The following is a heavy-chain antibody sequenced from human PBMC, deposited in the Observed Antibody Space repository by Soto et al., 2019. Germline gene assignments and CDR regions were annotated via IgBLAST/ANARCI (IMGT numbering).Heavy chain of an antibody. J-gene: IGHJ2*01. Sequence: EVQLVESGGGLVQPGGSLKLSCAASGFTFSDSAMHWVRHASGKGLEWVGRIRSKGNNYATTYAASVKGRFTISRDDSKKTAYLKMNSLKTEATAVYYCIRFSRSLSWYFDLWGRGTLVTVSS. D-gene: IGHD3-16*02. CDR1: GFTFSDSA. CDR3: IRFSRSLSWYFDL. V-gene: IGHV3-73*02. CDR2: IRSKGNNYAT.